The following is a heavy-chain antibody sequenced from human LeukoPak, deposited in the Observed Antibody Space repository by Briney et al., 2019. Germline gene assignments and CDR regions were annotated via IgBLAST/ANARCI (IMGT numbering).Heavy chain of an antibody. CDR1: GFTFSSYA. V-gene: IGHV3-23*01. D-gene: IGHD3-9*01. CDR2: ISGSGGST. Sequence: GGSLRLSCAASGFTFSSYAMSWVRQAPGKGLEWVSAISGSGGSTYYADSVKGRFTISRDNSKNTLYLQMNSLRAEDTAVYYCAKDPNQGSRYFDWFSHYFDYWGQGTLVTVSS. J-gene: IGHJ4*02. CDR3: AKDPNQGSRYFDWFSHYFDY.